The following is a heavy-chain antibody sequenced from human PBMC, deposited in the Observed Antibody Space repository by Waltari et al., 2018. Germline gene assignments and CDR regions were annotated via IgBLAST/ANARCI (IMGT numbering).Heavy chain of an antibody. J-gene: IGHJ4*02. CDR2: INHSGST. D-gene: IGHD4-17*01. V-gene: IGHV4-34*01. Sequence: QVQLQQWGAGLLKPSDTLSLTCAVYGGFFSGSYWSWIRQPPGKGLEWIGEINHSGSTNYNPSLKRRVTISVDTSKNQFSLKLSSVTAADTAVYYCARSHGDHFDYWGQGTLVTVSS. CDR3: ARSHGDHFDY. CDR1: GGFFSGSY.